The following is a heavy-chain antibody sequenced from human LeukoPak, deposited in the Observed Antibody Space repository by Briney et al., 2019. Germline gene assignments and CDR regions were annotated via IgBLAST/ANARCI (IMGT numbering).Heavy chain of an antibody. CDR3: ARHINTYYYDSSENGRAFDI. J-gene: IGHJ3*02. CDR1: GYSFNSYW. V-gene: IGHV5-51*01. Sequence: GESLKISCKGSGYSFNSYWIGWVRQMPGKGLEWMGIIYPGDSDTRYSPSFQGQVTISADKSISTAYLRWSSLKASDTAMYYCARHINTYYYDSSENGRAFDIWGQGTMVTVSS. D-gene: IGHD3-22*01. CDR2: IYPGDSDT.